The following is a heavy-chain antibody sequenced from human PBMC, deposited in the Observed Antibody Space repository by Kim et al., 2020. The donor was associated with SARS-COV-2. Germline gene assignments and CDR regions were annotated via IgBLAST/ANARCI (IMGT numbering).Heavy chain of an antibody. CDR2: INPSGGST. CDR1: GYTFTSYY. V-gene: IGHV1-46*01. D-gene: IGHD2-15*01. J-gene: IGHJ3*02. Sequence: ASVKVSCKASGYTFTSYYMHWVRQAPGQGLEWMGIINPSGGSTSYAQKFQGRVTMTRDTSTSTVYMELSSLRSEDTAVYYCAREVSCPRGGSCLVSGAFDIWGQGTMVTVSS. CDR3: AREVSCPRGGSCLVSGAFDI.